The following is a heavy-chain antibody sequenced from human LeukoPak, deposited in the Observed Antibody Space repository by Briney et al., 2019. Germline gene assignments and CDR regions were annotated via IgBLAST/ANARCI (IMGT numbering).Heavy chain of an antibody. CDR3: ARQAREGFDY. J-gene: IGHJ4*02. Sequence: PSETLSLTCTVSGASISSSSYYWGWIRQPPGKGLEWIGSIYYSGSTYYNPSLKSRVTISVDTSKNQFSLKLSSVTAADTAVYYCARQAREGFDYWGQGTLVTVSS. V-gene: IGHV4-39*01. CDR1: GASISSSSYY. CDR2: IYYSGST.